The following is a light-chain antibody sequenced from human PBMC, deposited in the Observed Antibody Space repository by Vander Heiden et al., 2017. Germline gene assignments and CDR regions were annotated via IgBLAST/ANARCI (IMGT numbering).Light chain of an antibody. CDR2: AAY. CDR1: QGSSNY. CDR3: QKDNSAPFT. J-gene: IGKJ3*01. V-gene: IGKV1-27*01. Sequence: DIQMTQSPSSLSASVGDRVTITCRASQGSSNYLAWYQQKPGKVPKLLIYAAYTLKSGVPSRFSGSSLQPEDVATYYCQKDNSAPFTFGHGTKVDIK.